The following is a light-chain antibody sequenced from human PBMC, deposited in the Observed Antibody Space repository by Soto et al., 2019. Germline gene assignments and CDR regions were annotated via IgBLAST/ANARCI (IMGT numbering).Light chain of an antibody. Sequence: DIQMTQSPSSLSASVGDRVTITCRASQSINSNLSWYQQKSGRAPRHLIYGSSILRSGVPSRFSGSGSGTDFTLTISGLQPEDLATYYCQQNYSIPRTFGPGTRLEIK. CDR2: GSS. CDR1: QSINSN. J-gene: IGKJ5*01. V-gene: IGKV1-39*01. CDR3: QQNYSIPRT.